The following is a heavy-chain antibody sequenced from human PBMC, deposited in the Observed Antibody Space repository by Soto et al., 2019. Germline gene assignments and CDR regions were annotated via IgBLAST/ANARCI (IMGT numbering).Heavy chain of an antibody. CDR1: GFTFSSYA. J-gene: IGHJ6*02. CDR2: ISYDGSNK. V-gene: IGHV3-30-3*01. Sequence: QVQLVESGGGVVQPGRSLRLSCAASGFTFSSYAMHWVRQAPGKGLEWVAVISYDGSNKYYADSVKGRFTISRDNSKNTLYLQMNSLRAEDTAVYYCARVFEYSSSSVRYYYYGMDVWGQGTTVTVSS. CDR3: ARVFEYSSSSVRYYYYGMDV. D-gene: IGHD6-6*01.